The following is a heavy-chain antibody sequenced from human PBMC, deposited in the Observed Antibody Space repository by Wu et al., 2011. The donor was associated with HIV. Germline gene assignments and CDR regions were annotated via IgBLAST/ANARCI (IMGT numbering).Heavy chain of an antibody. Sequence: QDQLVQSGAEVKKPGASVKVSCKASGYTFTSYGISWVRQAPGQGLEWMGWISAYNGNTNYAQKFQGSVTMTRDTSINTAYMELSGLRSDDTAVYYCARASSSNDAFDIWGQGTMVTVS. J-gene: IGHJ3*02. V-gene: IGHV1-18*01. D-gene: IGHD6-13*01. CDR3: ARASSSNDAFDI. CDR2: ISAYNGNT. CDR1: GYTFTSYG.